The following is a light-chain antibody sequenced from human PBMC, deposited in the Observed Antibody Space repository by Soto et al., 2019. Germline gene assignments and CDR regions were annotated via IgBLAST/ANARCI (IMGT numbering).Light chain of an antibody. Sequence: EIVLTQSPATLSLSLGERATLSCRASQSVNSYLAWYQHKPGQPPRLLIYDTSNRATGIPARFSGSGSGTDFTLTISSLEPEDFAVYYCQQRSNWPPTFGQGTKLEIK. J-gene: IGKJ2*01. CDR3: QQRSNWPPT. V-gene: IGKV3-11*01. CDR1: QSVNSY. CDR2: DTS.